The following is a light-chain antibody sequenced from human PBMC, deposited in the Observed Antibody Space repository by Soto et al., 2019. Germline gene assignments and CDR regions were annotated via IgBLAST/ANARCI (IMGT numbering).Light chain of an antibody. CDR1: QTVGNNY. CDR2: GAS. Sequence: EIVLTQSPGTLSLSPGERATLSCRASQTVGNNYLDWYQQKPGQAPRLLIYGASSRATVIPDMFSGSGSGTDFTLTISILEPEDFSVYYCRQSATSPRTFGQGTKVEIK. CDR3: RQSATSPRT. J-gene: IGKJ1*01. V-gene: IGKV3-20*01.